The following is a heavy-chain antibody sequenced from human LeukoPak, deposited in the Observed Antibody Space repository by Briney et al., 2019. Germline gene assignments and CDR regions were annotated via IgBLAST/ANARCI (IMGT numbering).Heavy chain of an antibody. CDR3: ARDYYDSSGYYDY. Sequence: SETLSLTCTVSGYSISSGYYWGWIRQPPGKGLERIGSIYHSGSTYYNPSLKSRVTISVDTSKNQFSLKLSSVTAADTAVYYCARDYYDSSGYYDYWGQGTLVTVSS. CDR1: GYSISSGYY. J-gene: IGHJ4*02. D-gene: IGHD3-22*01. V-gene: IGHV4-38-2*02. CDR2: IYHSGST.